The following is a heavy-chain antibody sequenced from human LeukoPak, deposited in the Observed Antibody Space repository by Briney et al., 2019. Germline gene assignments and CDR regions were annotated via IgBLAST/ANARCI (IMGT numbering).Heavy chain of an antibody. CDR1: GFTLSSYA. D-gene: IGHD3/OR15-3a*01. CDR3: AREDWLLHPYYFDF. J-gene: IGHJ4*02. CDR2: IKQDGSEK. V-gene: IGHV3-7*01. Sequence: GGSLRLSCAAPGFTLSSYAMSWVRQAPGKGLEWVANIKQDGSEKHYVDSVKGRFTISRDNAKNSLYLQVNSLRAEDTAVYYCAREDWLLHPYYFDFWGQGTLVTVSS.